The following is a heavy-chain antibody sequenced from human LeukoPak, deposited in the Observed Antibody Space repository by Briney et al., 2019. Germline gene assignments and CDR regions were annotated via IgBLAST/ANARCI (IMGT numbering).Heavy chain of an antibody. CDR2: INWNGGST. CDR1: GFPFDDYG. J-gene: IGHJ4*02. Sequence: GSLRLSCEASGFPFDDYGMSWVRQGPGKGLEWVSGINWNGGSTGYADSVKGRFTISRDNAKNSLYLQMNSLRAEDTALYYCARDGGEGYDYGDYGEGYFDYWGQGTLVTVSS. CDR3: ARDGGEGYDYGDYGEGYFDY. D-gene: IGHD4-17*01. V-gene: IGHV3-20*04.